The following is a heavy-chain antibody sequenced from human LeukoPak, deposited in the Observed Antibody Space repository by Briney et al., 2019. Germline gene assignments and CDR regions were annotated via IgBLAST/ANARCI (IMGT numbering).Heavy chain of an antibody. CDR3: ARDLVSYYYDRGGDY. D-gene: IGHD3-22*01. V-gene: IGHV3-74*01. J-gene: IGHJ4*02. CDR2: INSDGSTT. Sequence: VGSLRLSCAASGFTFSSYWMHWVRQAPGKGLVWVSRINSDGSTTIYADSVKGRFTISRDNAKNTLYLQMNSLRAEDTAVYYCARDLVSYYYDRGGDYWGQGTLVTVSS. CDR1: GFTFSSYW.